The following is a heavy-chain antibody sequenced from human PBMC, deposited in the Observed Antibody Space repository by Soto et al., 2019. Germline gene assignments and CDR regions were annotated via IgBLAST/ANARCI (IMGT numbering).Heavy chain of an antibody. J-gene: IGHJ6*02. CDR2: IYYSGST. CDR3: ARHLNYDFWSGRYYYGMDV. D-gene: IGHD3-3*01. CDR1: GGSISSSSYY. Sequence: SETLSLTCTVSGGSISSSSYYWGWIRQPPGKGLEWIGSIYYSGSTYYNPSLKSRVTISVDTSKNQFSLKLSSVTAADTAVYYCARHLNYDFWSGRYYYGMDVWGQGTTVTVSS. V-gene: IGHV4-39*01.